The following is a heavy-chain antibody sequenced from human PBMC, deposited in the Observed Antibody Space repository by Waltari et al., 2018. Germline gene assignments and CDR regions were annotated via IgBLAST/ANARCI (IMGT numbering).Heavy chain of an antibody. CDR2: IYYSGST. CDR3: ARSPGNVLLWFGELNYFDY. D-gene: IGHD3-10*01. J-gene: IGHJ4*02. CDR1: GGSISSSSYY. Sequence: QLQLQESGPGLVKPSEPLSLTCTVSGGSISSSSYYWGWIRQPPGKGLAWIGSIYYSGSTYYNPSLKSRVTISVDTSKNQFSLKLSSVTAADTAVYYCARSPGNVLLWFGELNYFDYWGQGTLVTVSS. V-gene: IGHV4-39*01.